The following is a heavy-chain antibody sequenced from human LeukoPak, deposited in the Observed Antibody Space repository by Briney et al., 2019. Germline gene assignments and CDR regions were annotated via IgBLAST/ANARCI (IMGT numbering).Heavy chain of an antibody. J-gene: IGHJ4*02. CDR1: GYTFNGHY. Sequence: VASVKVSCKASGYTFNGHYMHWVRQAPGQGLEWMGWIYPNSGGTNYAQKFQGRVTMTRDTSISTAYMELRRLKSDDTAMYYCARVVGFGDYPFDYWGQGTLVTVSS. D-gene: IGHD4-17*01. CDR3: ARVVGFGDYPFDY. CDR2: IYPNSGGT. V-gene: IGHV1-2*02.